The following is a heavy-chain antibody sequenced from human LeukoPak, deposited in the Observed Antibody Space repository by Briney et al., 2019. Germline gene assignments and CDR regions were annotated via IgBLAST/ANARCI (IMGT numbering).Heavy chain of an antibody. CDR1: GFTFSSYS. D-gene: IGHD5-18*01. V-gene: IGHV3-21*01. J-gene: IGHJ4*02. CDR3: ARDRVDTAMVPSLARADDY. CDR2: ISSSSSYI. Sequence: PGGSLRLSCAASGFTFSSYSMNWVRQAPGKGLEWVSSISSSSSYIYYADSVKGRFTISRDNAKNSLYLQMNSLRAEDTAVYYCARDRVDTAMVPSLARADDYWGQGTLVTVSS.